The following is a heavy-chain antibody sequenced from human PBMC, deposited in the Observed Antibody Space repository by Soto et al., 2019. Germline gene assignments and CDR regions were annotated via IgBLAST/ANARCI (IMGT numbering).Heavy chain of an antibody. Sequence: VGSLRHSCASSGGTFISYAMSWVRQAPGKGLEWVSAISGSGGSTYYADSVKGRFTISRDNSKNTLYLQMNSLRAEDTAVYYCARSPSGSYYWYYGMDVWGQGTTVTVSS. CDR2: ISGSGGST. J-gene: IGHJ6*02. CDR1: GGTFISYA. CDR3: ARSPSGSYYWYYGMDV. D-gene: IGHD1-26*01. V-gene: IGHV3-23*01.